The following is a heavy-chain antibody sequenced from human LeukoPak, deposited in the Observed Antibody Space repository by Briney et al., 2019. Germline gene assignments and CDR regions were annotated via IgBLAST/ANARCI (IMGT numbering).Heavy chain of an antibody. V-gene: IGHV3-15*01. CDR2: IRSKTDGGTT. J-gene: IGHJ4*02. CDR3: PPHPVTLVRGVITPFDY. CDR1: GVTFRNAW. D-gene: IGHD3-10*01. Sequence: PGGALRLSCVASGVTFRNAWVNWGRQAPGKGLEWGGRIRSKTDGGTTDYAAPVKGRFTVSRDDSKNTLFLQMNSLKTEDTAVYYCPPHPVTLVRGVITPFDYWGQGALVTVSS.